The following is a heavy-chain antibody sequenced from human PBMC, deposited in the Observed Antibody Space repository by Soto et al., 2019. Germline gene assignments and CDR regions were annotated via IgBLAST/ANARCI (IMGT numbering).Heavy chain of an antibody. CDR1: GGSIISGGYY. Sequence: SETLSLTCTVSGGSIISGGYYWILIRQEPGKGLEWIWYIYYSGSTYYNPSLKGPVTISVDTSKNQFSLKLSSVTAADTAVYYCASVRITICGFGYGMDVWGQRTTGTVSS. D-gene: IGHD3-3*01. CDR2: IYYSGST. J-gene: IGHJ6*02. CDR3: ASVRITICGFGYGMDV. V-gene: IGHV4-31*01.